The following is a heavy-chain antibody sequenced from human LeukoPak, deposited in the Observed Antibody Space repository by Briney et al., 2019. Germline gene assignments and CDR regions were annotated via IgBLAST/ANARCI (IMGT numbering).Heavy chain of an antibody. D-gene: IGHD5-24*01. CDR2: INHSGST. Sequence: KSSETLSLTCAVYGGSFSGYYWSWIRQPPGKGLEWIGEINHSGSTNYNPSLKSRVTISVDTSKNQFSLKLNSVTAADTAVYYCARGRWYLDDWGQGTLVTVSS. CDR3: ARGRWYLDD. V-gene: IGHV4-34*01. CDR1: GGSFSGYY. J-gene: IGHJ4*02.